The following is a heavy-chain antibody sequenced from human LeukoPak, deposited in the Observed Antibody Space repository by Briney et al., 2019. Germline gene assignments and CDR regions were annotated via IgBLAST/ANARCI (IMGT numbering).Heavy chain of an antibody. V-gene: IGHV1-24*01. CDR1: GYTLTELS. D-gene: IGHD3-22*01. J-gene: IGHJ4*02. Sequence: ASVKVSCKVSGYTLTELSMHWVRQAPGEGLEWMGGFDPEDGETIYAQKFQGRVTMTEDTSTDTAYMELSSLRSEDTAVYYCARVGEYYDTTPAQPPYYWGQGTLVTVSS. CDR3: ARVGEYYDTTPAQPPYY. CDR2: FDPEDGET.